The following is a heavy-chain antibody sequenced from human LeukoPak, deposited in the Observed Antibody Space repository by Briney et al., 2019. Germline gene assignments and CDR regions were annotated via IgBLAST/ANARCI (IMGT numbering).Heavy chain of an antibody. D-gene: IGHD3-10*01. CDR2: IYYSGST. CDR3: ARGPYYYGSGSYSGYFDY. V-gene: IGHV4-59*12. Sequence: SETLSLTCTVSGGSISSYYWSWIRQPPRKGLEWIGYIYYSGSTNYNPSLKSRVTISVDTSKNQFSLKLSSVTAADTAVYYCARGPYYYGSGSYSGYFDYWGQGTLVTVSS. J-gene: IGHJ4*02. CDR1: GGSISSYY.